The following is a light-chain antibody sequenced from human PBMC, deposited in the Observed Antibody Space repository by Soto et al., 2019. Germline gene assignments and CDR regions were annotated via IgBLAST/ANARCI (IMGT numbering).Light chain of an antibody. Sequence: EIVLTQSPGTLSLSPGERATLSCRASQSVSSTYLAWYQQNPRQAPRLLIYGASSRATGIRDRFSGSGSGTDFTLTISRLEPEDFAVYFCQQYGSSSYTFGQGTKLEIK. CDR2: GAS. CDR3: QQYGSSSYT. J-gene: IGKJ2*01. V-gene: IGKV3-20*01. CDR1: QSVSSTY.